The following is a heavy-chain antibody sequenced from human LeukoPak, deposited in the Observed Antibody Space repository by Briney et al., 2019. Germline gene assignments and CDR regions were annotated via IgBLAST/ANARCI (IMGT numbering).Heavy chain of an antibody. V-gene: IGHV3-23*01. J-gene: IGHJ5*02. CDR2: ISGSGGST. CDR3: AHPTEYSSSWYGNWFDP. Sequence: GGSLRLSCAASGFTFTSYAMTWVRQAPGKGLEWVSAISGSGGSTYYADSVKGRFTISRDNSKNTLYLQMNSLRAEDTAVYYCAHPTEYSSSWYGNWFDPWGQGTLVTVSS. CDR1: GFTFTSYA. D-gene: IGHD6-13*01.